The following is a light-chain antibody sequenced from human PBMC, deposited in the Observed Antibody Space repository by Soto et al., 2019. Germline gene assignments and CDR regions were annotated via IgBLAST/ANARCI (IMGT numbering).Light chain of an antibody. V-gene: IGKV1-39*01. CDR1: QSISNY. Sequence: DIQMTQSPSSLSASVGARVTITCRAGQSISNYLNWYQQKPGKAPKLLIYRASSLQSGVPSEFSGSGSGTDFTLTISSLQPEDFGTYYCQQSYTTPRTFGQGTKVEIK. J-gene: IGKJ1*01. CDR3: QQSYTTPRT. CDR2: RAS.